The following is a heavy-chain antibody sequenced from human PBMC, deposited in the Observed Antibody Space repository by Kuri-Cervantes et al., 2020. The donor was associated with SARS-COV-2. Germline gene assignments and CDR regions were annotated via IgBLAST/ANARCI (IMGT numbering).Heavy chain of an antibody. D-gene: IGHD6-6*01. J-gene: IGHJ3*02. CDR1: GFTFSSYW. Sequence: ETLSLTCAASGFTFSSYWMSWVRQAPGKGLEWVANIKQDGSGKYYVDSVKGRFTISRDNAKNSLYLQMNSLRAEDTAVYYCARVSSSSSPAFDIWGQGTMVTVSS. CDR3: ARVSSSSSPAFDI. CDR2: IKQDGSGK. V-gene: IGHV3-7*01.